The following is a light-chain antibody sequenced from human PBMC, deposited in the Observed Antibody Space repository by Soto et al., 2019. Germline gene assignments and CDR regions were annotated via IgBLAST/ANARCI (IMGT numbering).Light chain of an antibody. J-gene: IGKJ4*01. V-gene: IGKV1D-16*01. CDR2: AAS. CDR1: QYISTW. CDR3: QQYTSNPLT. Sequence: DIQMTQSPSSLSAFVGDRVTISCRASQYISTWLSWYQQKPGKAPQSLIYAASNLRSGVPSRFSGSGSGTDFTLTVNSLQPEDAATYYCQQYTSNPLTFGGGTKVDIK.